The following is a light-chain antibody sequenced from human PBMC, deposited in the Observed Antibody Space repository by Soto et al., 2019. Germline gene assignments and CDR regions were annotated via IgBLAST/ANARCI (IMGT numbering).Light chain of an antibody. CDR3: SSYSISTAYL. J-gene: IGLJ1*01. CDR1: SGDIGSYTY. Sequence: QSALTQPASVSGSPGQSITISCTGISGDIGSYTYVSWYQLHPGKAPKLMVFEVSNRPSGVSYRFSGSKSGNTASLTISGLQAEDEADYFCSSYSISTAYLFGTGTKLTVL. V-gene: IGLV2-14*01. CDR2: EVS.